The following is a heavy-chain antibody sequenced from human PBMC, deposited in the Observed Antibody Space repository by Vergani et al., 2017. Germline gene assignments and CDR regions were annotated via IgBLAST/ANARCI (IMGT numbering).Heavy chain of an antibody. J-gene: IGHJ6*02. CDR1: GGSISSHY. V-gene: IGHV4-34*01. CDR3: SRGLVAGLNYYFYYGMDV. CDR2: INHSGST. D-gene: IGHD6-19*01. Sequence: QVQLQESGPGLVKPSETLSLTCTVSGGSISSHYWSWIRQPPGKGREWNGEINHSGSTNYNTSLKSRVTISVDTSKNQLSRSLSSVTAADTAVYYCSRGLVAGLNYYFYYGMDVWGQGTTVTVSS.